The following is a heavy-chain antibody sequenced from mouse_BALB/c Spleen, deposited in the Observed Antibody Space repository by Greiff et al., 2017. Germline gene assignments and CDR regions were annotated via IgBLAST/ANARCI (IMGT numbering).Heavy chain of an antibody. CDR1: GFAFSSYD. D-gene: IGHD1-2*01. CDR3: ARHGRLLRLRNYAMDY. Sequence: DVMLVESGGGLVKPGGSLKLSCAASGFAFSSYDMSWVRQTPEKRLEWVAYISSGGGSTYYPDTVKGRFTISRDNAKNTLYLQMSSLKSEDTAMYYCARHGRLLRLRNYAMDYWGQGTSVTVSS. CDR2: ISSGGGST. V-gene: IGHV5-12-1*01. J-gene: IGHJ4*01.